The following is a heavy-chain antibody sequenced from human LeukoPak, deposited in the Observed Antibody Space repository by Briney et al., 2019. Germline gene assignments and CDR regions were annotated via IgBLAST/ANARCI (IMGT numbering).Heavy chain of an antibody. CDR1: GYTFTGYY. CDR2: INPNSGGT. D-gene: IGHD3-22*01. V-gene: IGHV1-2*02. Sequence: ASVKVSCKASGYTFTGYYMHWVRQAPGQRLEWMGWINPNSGGTNYAQKLQGRVTMTRDTSISTAYMELSRLRSDDTAVYYCARLYYDSSGNHRGGWGQGTLVTVSS. J-gene: IGHJ4*02. CDR3: ARLYYDSSGNHRGG.